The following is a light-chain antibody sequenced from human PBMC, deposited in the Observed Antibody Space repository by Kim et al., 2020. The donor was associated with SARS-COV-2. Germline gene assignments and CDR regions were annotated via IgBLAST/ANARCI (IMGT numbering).Light chain of an antibody. Sequence: EIVLTQSPATLSLSPGERATLSCRASQTVYRYLAWYQQKPGQSPRLLIFDSSNRATGIPARFSGSGSGTDFTLTISSLEPEDFAVYYCQQRGNWPLTFGGGTKVDIK. J-gene: IGKJ4*01. CDR3: QQRGNWPLT. CDR1: QTVYRY. CDR2: DSS. V-gene: IGKV3-11*01.